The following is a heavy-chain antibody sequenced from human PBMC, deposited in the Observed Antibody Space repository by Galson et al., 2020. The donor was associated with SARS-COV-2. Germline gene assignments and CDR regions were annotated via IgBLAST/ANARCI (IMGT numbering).Heavy chain of an antibody. CDR2: ISSSSSYI. V-gene: IGHV3-21*01. CDR1: GFTFSSYS. D-gene: IGHD1-26*01. CDR3: ASLYGAGATSYDYYGMDV. J-gene: IGHJ6*02. Sequence: NSGGSLRLSCAASGFTFSSYSMNWVRQAPGKGLEWVSSISSSSSYIYYADSVKGRFTISRDNAKNSLYLQMNSLRAEDTAVYYCASLYGAGATSYDYYGMDVWGQGTTVTVSS.